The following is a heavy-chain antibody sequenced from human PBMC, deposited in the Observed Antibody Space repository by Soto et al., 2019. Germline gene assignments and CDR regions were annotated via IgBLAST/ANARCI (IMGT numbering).Heavy chain of an antibody. CDR2: ISAYNGNT. J-gene: IGHJ3*02. CDR3: ARSIRGVIPDAFDI. Sequence: GASVKVSCKASGYTLTSYGISWVRQAPGQGLEWMGWISAYNGNTNYAQKLQGRVTMTTDTSTSTAYMELRSLRSDDTAVYYCARSIRGVIPDAFDIWGQGTMVTVSS. CDR1: GYTLTSYG. V-gene: IGHV1-18*01. D-gene: IGHD3-10*01.